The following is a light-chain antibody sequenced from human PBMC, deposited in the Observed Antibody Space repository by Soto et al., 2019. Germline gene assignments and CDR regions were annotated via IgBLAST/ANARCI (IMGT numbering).Light chain of an antibody. V-gene: IGKV2-28*01. CDR3: MQALQTPRT. Sequence: DIVMTQSPLSLVVTPGEPASISCRSSQSLLQSDGDYSLDWYLQKPGQSPQLLIYLGSNRASGGPDRFSGSGSGTDFTLKISRVEAEDVGVYYCMQALQTPRTFGQGTKVEIK. CDR1: QSLLQSDGDYS. J-gene: IGKJ1*01. CDR2: LGS.